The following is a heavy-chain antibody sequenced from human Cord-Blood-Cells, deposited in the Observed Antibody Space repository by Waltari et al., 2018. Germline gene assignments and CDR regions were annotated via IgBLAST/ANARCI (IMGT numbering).Heavy chain of an antibody. CDR2: SRSKANIDAT. D-gene: IGHD2-21*01. V-gene: IGHV3-73*02. CDR3: TRIDDY. J-gene: IGHJ4*02. Sequence: EVQLVESGGGLVQPGGSLKLSCAASGFTFSGYAMHWVRQASGKGLGVGGRSRSKANIDATEYAASVKGRFTISRDDSKNTAYLQMNSLKTEDTAVYYCTRIDDYWGQGTLVTVSS. CDR1: GFTFSGYA.